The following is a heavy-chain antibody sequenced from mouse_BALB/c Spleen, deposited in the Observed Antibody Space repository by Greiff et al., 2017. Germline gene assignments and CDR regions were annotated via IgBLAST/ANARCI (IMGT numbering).Heavy chain of an antibody. J-gene: IGHJ3*01. Sequence: QVQLQQSGAELVRPGTSVKVSCKASGYAFTNYLIEWVKQRPGQGLEWIGVINPGSGGTNYNEKFKGKATLTADKSSSTAYMQLSSLTSDDSAVYFCARYDYDPFAYWGQGTLVTVSA. D-gene: IGHD2-4*01. V-gene: IGHV1-54*01. CDR1: GYAFTNYL. CDR3: ARYDYDPFAY. CDR2: INPGSGGT.